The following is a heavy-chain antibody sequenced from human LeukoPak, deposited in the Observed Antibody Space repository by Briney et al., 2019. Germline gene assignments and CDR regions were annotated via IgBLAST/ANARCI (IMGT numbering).Heavy chain of an antibody. J-gene: IGHJ4*02. Sequence: SETLSLTCAVYGGSFSGYYWSWIRQPPGKGLEWIATIYHSGSTYYNPSLKSRVTISVDTSKNQFSLKMRSVTAADTAVYYCARVRAVAGTPPDYWGQGTLVTVSS. CDR2: IYHSGST. CDR1: GGSFSGYY. D-gene: IGHD6-19*01. CDR3: ARVRAVAGTPPDY. V-gene: IGHV4-34*01.